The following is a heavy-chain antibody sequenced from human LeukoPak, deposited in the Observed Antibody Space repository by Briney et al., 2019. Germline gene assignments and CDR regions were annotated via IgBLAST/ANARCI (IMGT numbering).Heavy chain of an antibody. CDR1: GFTFSSYG. V-gene: IGHV3-30*03. D-gene: IGHD2-21*01. Sequence: PGGSLRLSCAASGFTFSSYGMHWVRQAPGKGLEWVAVISYDGSNKYYADSVKGRFTISRDNSKNTLYLQMNSLRAEDTAVYYCARVSIVGYAFDIWGQGTMVTVSS. CDR3: ARVSIVGYAFDI. CDR2: ISYDGSNK. J-gene: IGHJ3*02.